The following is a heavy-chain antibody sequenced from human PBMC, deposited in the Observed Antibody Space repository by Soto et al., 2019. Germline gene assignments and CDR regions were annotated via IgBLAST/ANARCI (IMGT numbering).Heavy chain of an antibody. CDR2: IYYSGST. Sequence: SETLSLTCTVSGGSISSYYWSWIRQPPGKGLEWIGYIYYSGSTNYNPSLKSRVTISVDTSKNQFSLKLSSVTAADTAVYYCARGRSSSWKYYYYGMDVWGQGTTVTVSS. J-gene: IGHJ6*02. D-gene: IGHD6-13*01. V-gene: IGHV4-59*01. CDR1: GGSISSYY. CDR3: ARGRSSSWKYYYYGMDV.